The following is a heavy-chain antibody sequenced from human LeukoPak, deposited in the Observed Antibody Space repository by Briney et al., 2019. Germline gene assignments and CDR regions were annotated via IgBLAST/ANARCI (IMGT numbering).Heavy chain of an antibody. CDR1: GYTFTGYY. D-gene: IGHD3-10*01. V-gene: IGHV1-2*02. CDR2: INPNSGGT. Sequence: GASVKVSCKASGYTFTGYYMHWVRQAPGQGLEWMGWINPNSGGTNYAQKFQGRVTMTRDTSISTAYMELSRLRSDDTAVYYCARDPKTITMVRGGESYNWFDPWGQGTLVTVSS. CDR3: ARDPKTITMVRGGESYNWFDP. J-gene: IGHJ5*02.